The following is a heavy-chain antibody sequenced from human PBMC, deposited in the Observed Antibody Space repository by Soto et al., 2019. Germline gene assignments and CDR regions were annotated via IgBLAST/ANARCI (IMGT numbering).Heavy chain of an antibody. V-gene: IGHV4-39*01. CDR1: GVSLNSGHYY. Sequence: SETLSLTCTVSGVSLNSGHYYWVWIRQSPGKGLAWIASIYYDESTYYNPSLKTRVTISTDKPKNQFSLTLKSVTAADTAVYYCGKVLIGATRHTDVDSWGQGALVTVSS. D-gene: IGHD2-15*01. CDR2: IYYDEST. J-gene: IGHJ4*02. CDR3: GKVLIGATRHTDVDS.